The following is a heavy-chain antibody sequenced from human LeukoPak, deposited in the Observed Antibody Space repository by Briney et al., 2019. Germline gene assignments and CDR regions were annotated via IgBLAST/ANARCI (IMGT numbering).Heavy chain of an antibody. D-gene: IGHD2-15*01. Sequence: ASVKVSCKASGYSFTSHYMHWVRQAPGQGLEWLGLINPTGSSTLYAQKFQGRVTMTRDMSTTTDYMELSSLRSDDTAVYYCARGYCSGGSCYLLSAFDIWGQGTMVTVSS. CDR3: ARGYCSGGSCYLLSAFDI. J-gene: IGHJ3*02. V-gene: IGHV1-46*01. CDR2: INPTGSST. CDR1: GYSFTSHY.